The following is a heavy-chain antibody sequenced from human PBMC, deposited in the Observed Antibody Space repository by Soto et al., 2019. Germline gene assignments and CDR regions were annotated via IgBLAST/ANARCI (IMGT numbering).Heavy chain of an antibody. CDR3: ARAPYYYGSGTYHHFDY. D-gene: IGHD3-10*01. V-gene: IGHV1-3*01. CDR1: GYTFTNYA. J-gene: IGHJ4*02. Sequence: QVQLVQSGAEVKKPGASVKVSCKASGYTFTNYAIHWVRQAPGQRLEWMGWINAGNSNTKYSQKFQDRVTITRDTSASTAYMELSSLRSEDTAVYYCARAPYYYGSGTYHHFDYWGQGTLVTVSS. CDR2: INAGNSNT.